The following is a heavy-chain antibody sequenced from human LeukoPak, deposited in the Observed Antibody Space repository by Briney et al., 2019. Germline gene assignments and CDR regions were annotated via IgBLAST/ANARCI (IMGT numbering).Heavy chain of an antibody. Sequence: ASVKVSCKASGYTFTGYYMHWVRQAPGQGLEWMGRINPNSGGTNYAQKFQGRVTMTGDTSISTAYMELSRLRSDDTAVYYCARDVPLTYYYDSSGYYYEDYWGQGTLVTVSS. CDR3: ARDVPLTYYYDSSGYYYEDY. D-gene: IGHD3-22*01. CDR1: GYTFTGYY. V-gene: IGHV1-2*06. CDR2: INPNSGGT. J-gene: IGHJ4*02.